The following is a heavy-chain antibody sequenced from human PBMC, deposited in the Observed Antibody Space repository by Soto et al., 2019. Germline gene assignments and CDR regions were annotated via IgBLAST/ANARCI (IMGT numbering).Heavy chain of an antibody. CDR1: AYTFTSYA. D-gene: IGHD2-2*01. Sequence: GASVKVSCKASAYTFTSYAMNWVRQAPGQGLEWRGWINTNTGNPTYAQAFTGRFVFSLDTSVSTAYLQICSLKAEATAVYYCATDGYCSSTSCYAGDWFDAWGQGTLVTVSS. V-gene: IGHV7-4-1*01. CDR2: INTNTGNP. J-gene: IGHJ5*02. CDR3: ATDGYCSSTSCYAGDWFDA.